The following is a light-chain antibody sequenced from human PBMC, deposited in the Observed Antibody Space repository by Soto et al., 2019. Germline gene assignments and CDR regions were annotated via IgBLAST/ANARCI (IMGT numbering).Light chain of an antibody. J-gene: IGKJ4*01. CDR1: QRISSNH. CDR3: QQYGSSPLT. CDR2: GAS. V-gene: IGKV3-20*01. Sequence: EIVLTQSPGTLSLSPGERATLSCSASQRISSNHLAWYQQKPGQAPSLLISGASNRATGIPDMFSGSGSGTDFPLTISRLEPEDFAVYYCQQYGSSPLTFGGGTKVEIK.